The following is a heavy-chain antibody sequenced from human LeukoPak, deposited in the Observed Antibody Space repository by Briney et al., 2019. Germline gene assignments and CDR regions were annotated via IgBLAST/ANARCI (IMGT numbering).Heavy chain of an antibody. J-gene: IGHJ6*03. CDR1: GGSISSSSYY. CDR3: ARVGVVPANYYYYYYMDV. CDR2: IYYSGST. D-gene: IGHD2-2*01. Sequence: SETLSLTCTVSGGSISSSSYYWGWIRQPPGKGLEWIGSIYYSGSTYYNPSLKSRVTISVDTSKNQFFLKLSSVTAADTAVYYCARVGVVPANYYYYYYMDVWGKGTTVTVSS. V-gene: IGHV4-39*01.